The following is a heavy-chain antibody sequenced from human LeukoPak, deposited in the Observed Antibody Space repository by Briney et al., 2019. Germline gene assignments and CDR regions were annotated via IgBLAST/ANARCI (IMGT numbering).Heavy chain of an antibody. J-gene: IGHJ6*04. Sequence: PGGSLRLSCAASGFTVSSNYMSWVRQAPGKGLEWVSVIYSGGSTYYAGSVKGRFTISRDNSKNTLYLQMNSLRAEDTAVYYCARDYYGSGSYGYYYYGMDVWGKGTTVTVSS. V-gene: IGHV3-53*01. CDR1: GFTVSSNY. CDR2: IYSGGST. D-gene: IGHD3-10*01. CDR3: ARDYYGSGSYGYYYYGMDV.